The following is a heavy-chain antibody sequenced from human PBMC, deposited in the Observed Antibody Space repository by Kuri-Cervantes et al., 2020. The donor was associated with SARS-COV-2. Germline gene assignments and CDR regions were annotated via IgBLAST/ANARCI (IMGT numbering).Heavy chain of an antibody. D-gene: IGHD2-2*01. CDR3: ARDTGTYCSDISCYGYYYYYGMDV. Sequence: GESLKISCGASGFRFSDHYMDWVRQAPGKGLEWVGRIRNKANGYIIEDAASVKGRFTISRNDSNNTLYLQMNSLKIEDTAVYYCARDTGTYCSDISCYGYYYYYGMDVWGQGTTVTVSS. CDR2: IRNKANGYII. CDR1: GFRFSDHY. J-gene: IGHJ6*02. V-gene: IGHV3-72*01.